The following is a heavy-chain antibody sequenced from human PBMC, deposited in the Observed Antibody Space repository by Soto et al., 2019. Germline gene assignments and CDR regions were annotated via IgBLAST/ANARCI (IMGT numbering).Heavy chain of an antibody. CDR3: ARDRIFGVVINPPYYYGMDV. J-gene: IGHJ6*02. CDR2: INAGNGNT. Sequence: VASVKVSCKASGYTFTSYAMHWVRQAPGQRLEWMGWINAGNGNTKYSQKFQGRVTITRDTSASTAYMELSSLRSEDTAVYYCARDRIFGVVINPPYYYGMDVWGQGTTVTVSS. CDR1: GYTFTSYA. V-gene: IGHV1-3*01. D-gene: IGHD3-3*01.